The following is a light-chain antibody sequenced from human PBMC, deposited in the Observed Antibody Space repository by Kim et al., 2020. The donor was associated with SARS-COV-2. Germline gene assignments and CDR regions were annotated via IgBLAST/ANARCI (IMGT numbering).Light chain of an antibody. CDR1: SGYNAKNY. Sequence: KTVTISCSRSSGYNAKNYVTWYQQRPGSAPTTVIYEDNRRLAGVPARFSGSVDSSSNSASLTISGLKTEDEADYYCQSYDNTNQMVFGGGTQLTVL. CDR2: EDN. V-gene: IGLV6-57*03. CDR3: QSYDNTNQMV. J-gene: IGLJ2*01.